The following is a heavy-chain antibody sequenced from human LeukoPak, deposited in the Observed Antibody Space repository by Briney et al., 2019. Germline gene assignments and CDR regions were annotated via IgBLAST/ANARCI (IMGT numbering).Heavy chain of an antibody. CDR1: GFTFSSYS. CDR3: ARVAAGWDTQQNTDEYFDY. D-gene: IGHD6-13*01. J-gene: IGHJ4*02. CDR2: ISSSSSYI. V-gene: IGHV3-21*01. Sequence: PGGSLRLSCAASGFTFSSYSMNWVRQAPGKGLEWVSSISSSSSYIYYADSVKGRFTISRDNAKNSLYLQMNSLRAEDTAVYYCARVAAGWDTQQNTDEYFDYWGQGTLVTVSS.